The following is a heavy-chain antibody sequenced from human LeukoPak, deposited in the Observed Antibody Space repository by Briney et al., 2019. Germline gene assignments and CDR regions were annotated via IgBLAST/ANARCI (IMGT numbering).Heavy chain of an antibody. V-gene: IGHV1-2*02. CDR2: INPSSGGT. CDR1: GYTFTGYY. Sequence: ASVKVSCKASGYTFTGYYMHWVRQAPGQGLGWMGWINPSSGGTNYAQKFQGRVTMTRDTSISTAYMELSRLRSDDTAVYYCAREGYSYGYGPFFDYWGQGTLVTVSS. D-gene: IGHD5-18*01. CDR3: AREGYSYGYGPFFDY. J-gene: IGHJ4*02.